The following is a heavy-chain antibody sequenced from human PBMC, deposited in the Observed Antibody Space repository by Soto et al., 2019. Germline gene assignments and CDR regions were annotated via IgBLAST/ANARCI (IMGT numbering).Heavy chain of an antibody. V-gene: IGHV6-1*01. J-gene: IGHJ6*02. CDR2: TYYRSKWYN. CDR3: AREFRISAAALRYYYYGMDV. D-gene: IGHD6-13*01. CDR1: GDSVSSNSAA. Sequence: PSQTLSLTCAISGDSVSSNSAAWNWIRQSPSRGLEWLGRTYYRSKWYNDYAVSVKSRITINPDTSKNQFSLQLNSVTPEDTAVYYCAREFRISAAALRYYYYGMDVWGQGTTVTVSS.